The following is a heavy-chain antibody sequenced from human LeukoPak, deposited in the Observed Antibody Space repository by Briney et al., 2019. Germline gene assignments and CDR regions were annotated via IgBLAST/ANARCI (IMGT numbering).Heavy chain of an antibody. CDR2: IRYDGSNK. Sequence: GGSLRLSCAATGFTFSSYGMHWVRQAPGKGLEWVAFIRYDGSNKYYADSVKGRFTISRDNSKNTLYLKMNSLRAEDTAVYYCAKSVTGTIYYFDYWGQGTLVTVSS. CDR1: GFTFSSYG. J-gene: IGHJ4*02. CDR3: AKSVTGTIYYFDY. D-gene: IGHD1/OR15-1a*01. V-gene: IGHV3-30*02.